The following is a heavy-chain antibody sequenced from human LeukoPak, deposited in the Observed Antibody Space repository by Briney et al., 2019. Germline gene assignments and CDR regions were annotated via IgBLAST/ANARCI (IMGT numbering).Heavy chain of an antibody. Sequence: GASVKVSCKASGYTFTSYYMHWVRQAPGQGLEWMGIINPSGGSTSYAQKFQGRVTMTRDTSTSTVYMELSSLRSEDTAVYYCARTYYDILTGYPTYYYGMGVWGQGTTVTVSS. CDR2: INPSGGST. D-gene: IGHD3-9*01. V-gene: IGHV1-46*01. CDR1: GYTFTSYY. CDR3: ARTYYDILTGYPTYYYGMGV. J-gene: IGHJ6*02.